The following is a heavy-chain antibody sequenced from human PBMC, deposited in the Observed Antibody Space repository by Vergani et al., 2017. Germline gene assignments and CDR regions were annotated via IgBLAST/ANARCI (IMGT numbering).Heavy chain of an antibody. CDR1: GYTFTSYG. V-gene: IGHV1-18*04. CDR2: ISAYNGNT. CDR3: ARGSDHYYYSSGYYWQSDDY. Sequence: QVQLVQSGAEVKKPGASVKVSCKASGYTFTSYGISWVLQAPGQGLEWMGWISAYNGNTNYAQKLQGRVTMTTDTSTSTAYMELRSLRSDDTAVSYCARGSDHYYYSSGYYWQSDDYWGQGTLVTVSS. J-gene: IGHJ4*02. D-gene: IGHD3-22*01.